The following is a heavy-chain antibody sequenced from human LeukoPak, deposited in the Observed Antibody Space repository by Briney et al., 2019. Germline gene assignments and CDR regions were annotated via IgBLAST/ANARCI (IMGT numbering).Heavy chain of an antibody. Sequence: PSQTLSLTCTVSGGSISSGDYYWSWIRQPPGKGLEWIGYIYYSGGTYYNPSLKSRVTISVDTSKNQFSLKLSSVTAADTAVYYCAREPSYDSSGIDYWGQGTLVTVSS. D-gene: IGHD3-22*01. CDR1: GGSISSGDYY. CDR2: IYYSGGT. CDR3: AREPSYDSSGIDY. J-gene: IGHJ4*02. V-gene: IGHV4-30-4*08.